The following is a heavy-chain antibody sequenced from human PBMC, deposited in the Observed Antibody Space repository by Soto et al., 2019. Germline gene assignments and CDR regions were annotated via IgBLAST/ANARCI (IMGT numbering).Heavy chain of an antibody. CDR1: GGSISSGGYY. Sequence: SGTLSLTCTVSGGSISSGGYYWSWIRQHPGKGLEWIGYIYYSGSTYYNPSLKSRVTISVDTSKNQFSLKLSSVTAADTAVYYCARGSPYYDFWSGYYVNWFDPWGQGTLVTVSS. CDR2: IYYSGST. J-gene: IGHJ5*02. CDR3: ARGSPYYDFWSGYYVNWFDP. D-gene: IGHD3-3*01. V-gene: IGHV4-31*03.